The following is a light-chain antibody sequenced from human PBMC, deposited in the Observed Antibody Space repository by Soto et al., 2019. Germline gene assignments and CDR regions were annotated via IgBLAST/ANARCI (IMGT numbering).Light chain of an antibody. J-gene: IGKJ5*01. Sequence: DIQMTQSPSTLSGSLGERVTLPCRASQTISSWLAWYQQKPGKAPKLLIYDASNLEAGVPSRFRGSGSGTDFTFTISRLKPEDIATYYCQQYENLPTFGQGTRLEIK. V-gene: IGKV1-33*01. CDR3: QQYENLPT. CDR2: DAS. CDR1: QTISSW.